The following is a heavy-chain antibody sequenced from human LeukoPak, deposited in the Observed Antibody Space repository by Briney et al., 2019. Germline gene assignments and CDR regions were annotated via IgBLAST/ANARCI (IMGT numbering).Heavy chain of an antibody. D-gene: IGHD6-6*01. CDR3: ARHNEAARRERWFDP. CDR1: GYSFTSYW. V-gene: IGHV5-51*07. J-gene: IGHJ5*02. CDR2: IYPGDSDT. Sequence: GESLKISCKGSGYSFTSYWIGWVHQMPGKGLEWMGIIYPGDSDTRYSPSFQGQVTISADKSISTAYLQWSSLKASDTAMYYCARHNEAARRERWFDPWGQGTLVTVSS.